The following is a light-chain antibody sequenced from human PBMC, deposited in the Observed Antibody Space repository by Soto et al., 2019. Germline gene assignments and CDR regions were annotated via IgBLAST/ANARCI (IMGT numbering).Light chain of an antibody. Sequence: QSALTQPPSASGSPGQSVTISCTGTSSDVGAYDYVCWYQQHPGKAPKLMIYEVNKRPSGVPDRFSGSKSGNTASLTVSGLQAGDEADYYCSSYTSSSTLLVFGGGTKLTVL. CDR3: SSYTSSSTLLV. CDR2: EVN. V-gene: IGLV2-8*01. CDR1: SSDVGAYDY. J-gene: IGLJ2*01.